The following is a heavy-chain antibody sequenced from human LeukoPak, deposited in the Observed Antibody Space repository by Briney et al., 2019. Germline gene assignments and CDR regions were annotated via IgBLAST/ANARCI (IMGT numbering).Heavy chain of an antibody. J-gene: IGHJ6*02. CDR1: GFTFSSYE. Sequence: GGSLRLSCAASGFTFSSYEMNWVRQAPGKGLEGVSYISSSGSTIYYADSVKGRFTISRDNAKNSLYLQMNSLRAEDTAVYYCARAGTHSKRYYYYYGMDVWGQGTTVTVSS. V-gene: IGHV3-48*03. CDR2: ISSSGSTI. CDR3: ARAGTHSKRYYYYYGMDV. D-gene: IGHD1-14*01.